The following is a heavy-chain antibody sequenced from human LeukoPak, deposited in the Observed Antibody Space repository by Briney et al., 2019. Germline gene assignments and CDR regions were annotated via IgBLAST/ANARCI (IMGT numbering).Heavy chain of an antibody. D-gene: IGHD1-26*01. CDR3: TRGGSADPFEH. V-gene: IGHV4-30-4*01. Sequence: LRLSCAASGFTFSKYAMSWIRQPPGKGLEWIGYIYYSGSTYYNPSLKSRVTISVDTSKNQFSLKLNSVTAADTAVYYCTRGGSADPFEHWGQGTLVTVSS. J-gene: IGHJ4*02. CDR2: IYYSGST. CDR1: GFTFSKYA.